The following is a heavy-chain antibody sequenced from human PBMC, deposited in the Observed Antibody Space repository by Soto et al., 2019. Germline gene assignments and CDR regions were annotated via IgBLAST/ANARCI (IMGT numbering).Heavy chain of an antibody. CDR2: IGTSGHA. J-gene: IGHJ3*02. CDR1: GFPFGGYG. D-gene: IGHD3-10*01. Sequence: EVQLVESGGGLVQAGGSLGFSCAALGFPFGGYGLHWVGQAAGESLEGVSVIGTSGHAFYADSVKGRFTITREDAKNSVYLQMNSLRDGDTAVYYCARGGGFGEQYSDAFDIWGQGTMVTVSS. CDR3: ARGGGFGEQYSDAFDI. V-gene: IGHV3-13*01.